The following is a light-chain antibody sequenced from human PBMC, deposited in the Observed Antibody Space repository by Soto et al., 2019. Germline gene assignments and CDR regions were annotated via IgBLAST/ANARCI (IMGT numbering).Light chain of an antibody. Sequence: QSVLTQPASVSGSPGQSITISCTGTSSDIGDYNYVSWYQQHPGKAPKLIIFEVGDRPSGVSNRFSGSKSGDTASLTISGLQAEDEADYYCISYIPSTTTHWVFGGGTKLTVL. V-gene: IGLV2-14*01. J-gene: IGLJ3*02. CDR2: EVG. CDR3: ISYIPSTTTHWV. CDR1: SSDIGDYNY.